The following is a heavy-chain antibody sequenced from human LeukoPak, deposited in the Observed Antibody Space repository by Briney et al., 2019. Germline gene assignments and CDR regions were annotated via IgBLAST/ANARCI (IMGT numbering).Heavy chain of an antibody. CDR1: GDSISSGNYY. CDR2: IYASGST. V-gene: IGHV4-61*02. Sequence: SETLSLTCTVSGDSISSGNYYWSWIRQPAGKGLEWIGRIYASGSTNYNPSLKSRVTISKDTSKNQFSLKLNSVTAADTAVYYCARESLGPPYYFDFWGQGTLVTVSS. J-gene: IGHJ4*02. D-gene: IGHD1-26*01. CDR3: ARESLGPPYYFDF.